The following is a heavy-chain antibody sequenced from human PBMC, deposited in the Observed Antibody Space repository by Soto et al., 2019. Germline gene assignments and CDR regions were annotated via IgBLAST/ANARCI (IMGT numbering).Heavy chain of an antibody. V-gene: IGHV1-69*13. J-gene: IGHJ5*01. CDR2: TIPIFDTP. CDR1: GGTFGNYG. Sequence: GASVKVSCKASGGTFGNYGISWLRQAPGQGLEWMGGTIPIFDTPHYAQKFRDRVTIDADATSTAYMEPTSLTSEDTATYYCARDREDGSGTKYNWFDSWGQGTLVTVSS. CDR3: ARDREDGSGTKYNWFDS. D-gene: IGHD3-10*01.